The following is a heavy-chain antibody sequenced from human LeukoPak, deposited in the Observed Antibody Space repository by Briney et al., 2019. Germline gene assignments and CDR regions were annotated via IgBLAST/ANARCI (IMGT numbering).Heavy chain of an antibody. D-gene: IGHD4-17*01. CDR3: ARVALDYGDYAFDY. CDR1: GGSISSYY. J-gene: IGHJ4*02. V-gene: IGHV4-59*01. CDR2: IYYSGST. Sequence: SETLSLTCTVSGGSISSYYWSWIRQPPGKGLEWIGYIYYSGSTNYNPSLKSRVTISVDTSKNQFSLKLSSVTAADTAVYYCARVALDYGDYAFDYWGQGTLVTVSS.